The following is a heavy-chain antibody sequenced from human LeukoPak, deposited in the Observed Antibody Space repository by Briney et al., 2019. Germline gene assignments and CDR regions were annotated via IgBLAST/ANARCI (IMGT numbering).Heavy chain of an antibody. CDR1: TYSISSGYY. J-gene: IGHJ6*03. CDR3: ARRSPYYYMDV. V-gene: IGHV4-38-2*01. D-gene: IGHD1-26*01. CDR2: IFHSGST. Sequence: PSETLSLTCAVSTYSISSGYYWGWVRHPPGKGLEWIGSIFHSGSTYYNPSLKSRVTISVDTSKNQFSLKLTSVTAADTAVYYCARRSPYYYMDVWGKGTTVTVSS.